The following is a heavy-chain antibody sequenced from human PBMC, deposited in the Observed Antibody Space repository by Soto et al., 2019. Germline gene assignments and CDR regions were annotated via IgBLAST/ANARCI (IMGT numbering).Heavy chain of an antibody. CDR2: INHSGST. D-gene: IGHD6-19*01. V-gene: IGHV4-34*01. CDR1: GGSFSGYY. J-gene: IGHJ4*02. Sequence: PSETLSLTCAVYGGSFSGYYWSWIRQPPGKGLEWIGEINHSGSTNYNPSLKSRVTISVDTSKNQFSLKLSSVTAADTAVYYCARLRQGSAIDYSGQGTLVTVST. CDR3: ARLRQGSAIDY.